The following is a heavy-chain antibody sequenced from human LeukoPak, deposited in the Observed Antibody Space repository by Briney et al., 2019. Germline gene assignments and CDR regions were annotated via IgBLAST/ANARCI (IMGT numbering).Heavy chain of an antibody. D-gene: IGHD3-10*01. J-gene: IGHJ3*02. V-gene: IGHV1-8*01. Sequence: ASVKVSCKASGYSFSSYDINWVRQATGQGLEWMGWMNPNSGNTGSAQKFQGRITLARNTSTDTAYMELSGLTSDDTAVYCCARVTPRFYYNSGRGGFDIWGQGTMVTVSS. CDR1: GYSFSSYD. CDR3: ARVTPRFYYNSGRGGFDI. CDR2: MNPNSGNT.